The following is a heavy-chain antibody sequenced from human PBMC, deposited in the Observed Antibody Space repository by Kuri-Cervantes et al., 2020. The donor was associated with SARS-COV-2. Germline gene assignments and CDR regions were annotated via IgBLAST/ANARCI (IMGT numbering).Heavy chain of an antibody. CDR1: GGSFSGYY. D-gene: IGHD3-10*01. Sequence: SETLSLTCAVYGGSFSGYYCSWIRQPPGKGLEWIGEINHSGSTNYNPSLKSRVTVSVDTSKNQFSLKLSSVTAADTAVYYCARSGAGSYYNYYYGMDVWGQGTTVTVSS. CDR2: INHSGST. J-gene: IGHJ6*02. CDR3: ARSGAGSYYNYYYGMDV. V-gene: IGHV4-34*01.